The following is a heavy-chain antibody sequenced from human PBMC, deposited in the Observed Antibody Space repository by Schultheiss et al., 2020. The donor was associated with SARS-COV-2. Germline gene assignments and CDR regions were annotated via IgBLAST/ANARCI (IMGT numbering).Heavy chain of an antibody. CDR1: GGSVSSGSYY. V-gene: IGHV4-61*01. CDR3: ARGRWDDSSGPYDAFDI. CDR2: IYYSGST. Sequence: SQTLSLTCPVSGGSVSSGSYYWSWIRQPPGKGLEWIGYIYYSGSTNYNPSLKSRVTISVDTAKKQFSLKLTSVTAADTAVYYCARGRWDDSSGPYDAFDIWGQGTMVTVSS. D-gene: IGHD3-22*01. J-gene: IGHJ3*02.